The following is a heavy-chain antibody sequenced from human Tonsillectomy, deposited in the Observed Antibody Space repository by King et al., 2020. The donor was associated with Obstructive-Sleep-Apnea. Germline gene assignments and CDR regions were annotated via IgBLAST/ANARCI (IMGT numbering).Heavy chain of an antibody. CDR1: GFNISTSV. D-gene: IGHD2/OR15-2a*01. V-gene: IGHV3-30*02. J-gene: IGHJ4*02. CDR2: IRKESSEK. CDR3: AKESLSPFDY. Sequence: VQLVESGGGVVQPGGSLRLSCVASGFNISTSVMQWVRQAPGKGLEWVAFIRKESSEKYETHSVRGRFTISRDSSRNTMYLQMNSLRPEDTAVYHCAKESLSPFDYWGQGTLVTVSS.